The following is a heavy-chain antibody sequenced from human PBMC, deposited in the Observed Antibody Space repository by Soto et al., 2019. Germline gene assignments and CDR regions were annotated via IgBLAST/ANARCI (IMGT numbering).Heavy chain of an antibody. CDR3: GRALDTTTVTRGGIDV. D-gene: IGHD4-17*01. Sequence: QLHLVESGGGVVQPGGSLRLSCAASSFSFSSYGMHWVRQAPGKGLEWVAVVWLGGMNKYYADSGRGRFTISRDDSTNTLYLQMNSLRAEDTSIYYCGRALDTTTVTRGGIDVWGQGTTVTVSS. CDR1: SFSFSSYG. CDR2: VWLGGMNK. J-gene: IGHJ6*02. V-gene: IGHV3-33*01.